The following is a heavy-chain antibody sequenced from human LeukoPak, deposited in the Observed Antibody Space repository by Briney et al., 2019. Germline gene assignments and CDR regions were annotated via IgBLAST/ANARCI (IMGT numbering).Heavy chain of an antibody. V-gene: IGHV3-7*01. CDR3: ARDESGGLSTVLRLYYYYYYMDV. J-gene: IGHJ6*03. Sequence: GGSLRLSCAASGFTFSSYWMSWVRQAPGKGLEWVANIKQDGSEKYYVDSVKGRFTISRDNAKNSLYLQMNSLRAEDAAVYYCARDESGGLSTVLRLYYYYYYMDVWGKGTTVTVSS. CDR2: IKQDGSEK. CDR1: GFTFSSYW. D-gene: IGHD4-11*01.